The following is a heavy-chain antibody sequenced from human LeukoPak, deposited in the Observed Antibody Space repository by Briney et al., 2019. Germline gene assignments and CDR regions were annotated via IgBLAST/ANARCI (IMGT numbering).Heavy chain of an antibody. J-gene: IGHJ3*02. CDR3: ARPLDYYGSDAFDI. D-gene: IGHD3-22*01. CDR1: GGSIRNYY. CDR2: IYYSGST. V-gene: IGHV4-59*08. Sequence: SETLSLTCTVSGGSIRNYYWSWIRQPPGEGLEWIGYIYYSGSTNYNPSLKSRVTISVDTSKNQVSLKLSSVTAADTAVYYCARPLDYYGSDAFDIWGQGTLVTVSS.